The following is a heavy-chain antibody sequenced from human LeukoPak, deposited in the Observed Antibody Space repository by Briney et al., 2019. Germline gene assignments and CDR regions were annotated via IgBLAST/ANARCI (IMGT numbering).Heavy chain of an antibody. CDR3: ARDRTRYSGRGLEN. V-gene: IGHV4-59*01. CDR1: GGSISTYY. CDR2: IFNSENT. Sequence: SETLSLTCTVSGGSISTYYWSWIRQPPGKGLEWIGYIFNSENTNYNPSLRGRVTISVDTSKNQLSLNLNSVTAADTAVYYCARDRTRYSGRGLENWGQGILVTVSS. J-gene: IGHJ4*02. D-gene: IGHD3-10*01.